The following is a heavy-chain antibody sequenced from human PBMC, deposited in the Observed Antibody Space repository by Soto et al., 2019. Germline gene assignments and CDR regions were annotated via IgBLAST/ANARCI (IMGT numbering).Heavy chain of an antibody. D-gene: IGHD4-17*01. CDR2: FDPEDGET. CDR1: GYTLTELS. Sequence: ASVKVSCKVSGYTLTELSMHWVRQAPGKGLEWMGGFDPEDGETIYAQKFQGRVTMTEDTSTDTAYMELSSLRSEDTAVYYCATAASSHGDYPITYFDYWGQGTLVTVSS. CDR3: ATAASSHGDYPITYFDY. V-gene: IGHV1-24*01. J-gene: IGHJ4*02.